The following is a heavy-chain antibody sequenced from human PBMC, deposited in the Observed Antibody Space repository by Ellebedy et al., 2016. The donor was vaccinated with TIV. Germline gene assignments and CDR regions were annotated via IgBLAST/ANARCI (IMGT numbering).Heavy chain of an antibody. V-gene: IGHV4-59*01. D-gene: IGHD6-19*01. CDR3: ASIAVTGTPDDY. J-gene: IGHJ4*02. CDR1: GGSMRSYY. CDR2: IYHTGGT. Sequence: GSLRLXXTVSGGSMRSYYWSWIRQSPGKGLEWIGYIYHTGGTNYNPSLKSRVTISVDTSKNQFALKLKSVTAADTAVYYCASIAVTGTPDDYWGQGTRVTVSS.